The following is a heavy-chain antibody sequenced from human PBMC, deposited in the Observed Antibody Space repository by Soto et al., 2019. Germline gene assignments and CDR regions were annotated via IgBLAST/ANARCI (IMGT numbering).Heavy chain of an antibody. Sequence: SETLSLTCTVSGGSISSYYWSWIRQPPGKGLEWIGYIYYSGSTNYNPSLKSRVTISVDTSKNQFSLKLSSVTAADTAVYYCARGRDSSGWYSNWGQGTLVTVSS. J-gene: IGHJ4*02. V-gene: IGHV4-59*01. CDR2: IYYSGST. CDR3: ARGRDSSGWYSN. CDR1: GGSISSYY. D-gene: IGHD6-19*01.